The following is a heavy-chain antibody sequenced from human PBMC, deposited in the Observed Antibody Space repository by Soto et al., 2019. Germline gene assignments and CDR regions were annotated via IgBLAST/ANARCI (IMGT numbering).Heavy chain of an antibody. J-gene: IGHJ6*02. V-gene: IGHV3-30-3*01. Sequence: GGSLRLSCAVSGFTFSTYAMHWVRQAPGKGLEWVAVISNDGSNKYYADSVKGRFTISRDNSKNMLYMEMNSLRAGDTAVYYCARAVAEYYFYGMDVWGQGTTVTVSS. CDR2: ISNDGSNK. D-gene: IGHD5-12*01. CDR3: ARAVAEYYFYGMDV. CDR1: GFTFSTYA.